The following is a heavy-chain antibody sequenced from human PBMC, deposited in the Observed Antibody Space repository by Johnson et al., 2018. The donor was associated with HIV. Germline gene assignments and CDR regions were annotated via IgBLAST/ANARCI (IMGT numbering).Heavy chain of an antibody. D-gene: IGHD3-10*01. Sequence: VQLVESGGGVVRPGGSLRLSCAASGFTFDDYAMSWVRQGPRKGLEWVAGINWNGGSTSYADAVKGRFTISRDNSKNTLYLQMNSLRAEDTAVYFCARNRITMVQMTSHDVFDIWGQGTMVTVSS. CDR3: ARNRITMVQMTSHDVFDI. V-gene: IGHV3-20*04. J-gene: IGHJ3*02. CDR1: GFTFDDYA. CDR2: INWNGGST.